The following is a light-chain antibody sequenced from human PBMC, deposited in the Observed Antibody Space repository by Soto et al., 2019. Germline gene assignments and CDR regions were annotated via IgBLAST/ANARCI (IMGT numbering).Light chain of an antibody. CDR3: QHYGTSAL. CDR1: QSGSSSY. J-gene: IGKJ3*01. V-gene: IGKV3-20*01. Sequence: EIVLTQSPGTLSLSPGERATLSCRTSQSGSSSYLAWYQQKPGQAPRLLIYDTSDRATGIPDRFSASGSGTDFTLTISRLEPEAFAVYSCQHYGTSALFGPGTKVDIK. CDR2: DTS.